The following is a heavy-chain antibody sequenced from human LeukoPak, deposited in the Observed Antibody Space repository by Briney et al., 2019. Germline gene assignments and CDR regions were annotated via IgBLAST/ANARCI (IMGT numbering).Heavy chain of an antibody. CDR1: GFTFSSYS. D-gene: IGHD3-22*01. J-gene: IGHJ4*02. V-gene: IGHV3-48*01. Sequence: PGGSLRLSCAASGFTFSSYSMNWVRQAPGKGLEWVSYISSSSSTIYYADSVKGRFTISRDNAKNSLYLQMNSLRAEDTAVYYCARRTGSGYYYVDYWGQGTLVTVSS. CDR2: ISSSSSTI. CDR3: ARRTGSGYYYVDY.